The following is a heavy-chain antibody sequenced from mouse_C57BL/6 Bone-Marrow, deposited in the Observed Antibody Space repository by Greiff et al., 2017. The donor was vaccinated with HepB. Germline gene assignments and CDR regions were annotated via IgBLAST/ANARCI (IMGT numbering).Heavy chain of an antibody. Sequence: VQLQQSGPELVKPGASVKISCKASGYAFSSSWMNWVKQRPGKGLEWIGRIYPGDGDTNYNGKFKGKATLTADKSSSTAYMQLSSLTSEDSAVYFCARSGIYYYGSSYYWGQGTTLTVSS. CDR2: IYPGDGDT. V-gene: IGHV1-82*01. J-gene: IGHJ2*01. CDR3: ARSGIYYYGSSYY. D-gene: IGHD1-1*01. CDR1: GYAFSSSW.